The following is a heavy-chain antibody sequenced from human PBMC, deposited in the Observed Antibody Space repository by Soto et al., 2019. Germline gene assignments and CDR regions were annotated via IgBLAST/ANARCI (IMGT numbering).Heavy chain of an antibody. CDR3: ARDPESSLRFLEWLNYGMDV. Sequence: PVGSLRLSCAASGFTFSSYSMNWVRQAPGKGLEWVSSISGSSSYIYYADSVKGRFTISRDNAKNSLYLQMNSLRAEDTAVYYCARDPESSLRFLEWLNYGMDVWGQGTTVTVSS. CDR1: GFTFSSYS. CDR2: ISGSSSYI. D-gene: IGHD3-3*01. V-gene: IGHV3-21*01. J-gene: IGHJ6*02.